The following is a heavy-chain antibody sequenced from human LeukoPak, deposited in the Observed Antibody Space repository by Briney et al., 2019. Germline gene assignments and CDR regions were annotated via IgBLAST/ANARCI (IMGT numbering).Heavy chain of an antibody. CDR1: GFTFSSYA. D-gene: IGHD3-22*01. V-gene: IGHV3-23*01. CDR2: ISGSGGST. J-gene: IGHJ6*02. Sequence: AGGSLRLSCAASGFTFSSYAMSWVRQAPGKGLEWVSAISGSGGSTYYADSVKGRFTISRDNSKNTLYLQMNSLRAEDTAVYYCAKVCDSSGACYYGMDVWGQGTTVTVSS. CDR3: AKVCDSSGACYYGMDV.